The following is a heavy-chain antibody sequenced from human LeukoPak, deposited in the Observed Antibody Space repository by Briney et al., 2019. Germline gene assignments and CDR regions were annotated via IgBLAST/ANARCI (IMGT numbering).Heavy chain of an antibody. CDR1: GYSFTSDW. CDR2: IYPGDSDT. D-gene: IGHD6-13*01. CDR3: ARSYSSSLDY. J-gene: IGHJ4*02. V-gene: IGHV5-51*07. Sequence: GESLKISFKGSGYSFTSDWTGWVHQMPGKGLERMGIIYPGDSDTRYSPSFQGQVTISADKSISAAYLQWSRLKASDTAVYYCARSYSSSLDYWGQGTLVSVSS.